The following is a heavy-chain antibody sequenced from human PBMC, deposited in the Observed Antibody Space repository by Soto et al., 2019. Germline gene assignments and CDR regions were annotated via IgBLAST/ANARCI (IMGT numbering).Heavy chain of an antibody. CDR3: ARDGSTVETAMGSQYFYGMDV. CDR1: GDTFISYA. CDR2: VVPMFGIP. J-gene: IGHJ6*02. V-gene: IGHV1-69*05. D-gene: IGHD5-18*01. Sequence: QVQLVQSGAEVKKPGSSVKVSCKSSGDTFISYAISWVRQAPGQGLEWMGGVVPMFGIPNYAQKFQGRVTIITDESKSTAYLELRSLTTEDTAVYLCARDGSTVETAMGSQYFYGMDVWGQVTTVTVSS.